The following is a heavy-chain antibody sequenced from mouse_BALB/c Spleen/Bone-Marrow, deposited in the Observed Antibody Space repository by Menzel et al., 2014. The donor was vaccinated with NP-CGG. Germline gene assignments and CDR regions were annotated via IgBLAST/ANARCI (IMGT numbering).Heavy chain of an antibody. D-gene: IGHD2-14*01. CDR3: ARYRSGWYVDV. CDR2: IDPAIFT. Sequence: VQLQQSGAELVKPGASVKLSCTASGFNIKDTYLHWVKQRPEQGLDWIGRIDPAIFTKYDPKFQGKATITADTSSYTSCLRHSSLTCEDTAVYYWARYRSGWYVDVWGAGTTVTVSS. V-gene: IGHV14-3*02. CDR1: GFNIKDTY. J-gene: IGHJ1*01.